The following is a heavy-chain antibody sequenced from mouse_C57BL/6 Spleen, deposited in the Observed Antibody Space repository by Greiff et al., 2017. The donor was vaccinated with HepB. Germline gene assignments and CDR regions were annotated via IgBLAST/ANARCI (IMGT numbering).Heavy chain of an antibody. J-gene: IGHJ4*01. D-gene: IGHD3-2*02. CDR2: IDPEDGDT. Sequence: EVQLQQSGAELVRPGASVKLSCTASGFNIKDYYMHWVKQRPEQGLEWIGRIDPEDGDTESAPKFQGKATMTADTSSNTAYLQLSSLTSEDTAVYYCTTLDSSGYGYAMDDWGQGTSVTVSS. CDR1: GFNIKDYY. V-gene: IGHV14-1*01. CDR3: TTLDSSGYGYAMDD.